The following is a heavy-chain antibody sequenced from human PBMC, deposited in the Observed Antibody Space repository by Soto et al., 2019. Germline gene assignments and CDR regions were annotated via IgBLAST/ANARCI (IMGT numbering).Heavy chain of an antibody. Sequence: SLRLSCAASGFTFSSYGMHWVRQAPVKGLEWVAVISYDGSNKYYADSVKGRFTISRDNSKNTLYLQMNSLRAEDTAVYYCAKEMATKFAADAFDIWGQGTMVTVSS. CDR3: AKEMATKFAADAFDI. J-gene: IGHJ3*02. V-gene: IGHV3-30*18. D-gene: IGHD1-26*01. CDR2: ISYDGSNK. CDR1: GFTFSSYG.